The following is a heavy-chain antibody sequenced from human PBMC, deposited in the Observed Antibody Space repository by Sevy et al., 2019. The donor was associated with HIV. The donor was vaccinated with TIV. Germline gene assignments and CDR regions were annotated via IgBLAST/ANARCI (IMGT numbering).Heavy chain of an antibody. V-gene: IGHV1-18*01. Sequence: ASVKVSCKASGYTFTSYGISWVRQAPGQGLEWMGWISAYNGNTNYAQKLQGRVTMTTDTSTSTAYMELRSLRSDDTAVYYCARLHYVSSGMRINYYYGMDVWGQGTTVTVSS. D-gene: IGHD3-22*01. J-gene: IGHJ6*02. CDR1: GYTFTSYG. CDR2: ISAYNGNT. CDR3: ARLHYVSSGMRINYYYGMDV.